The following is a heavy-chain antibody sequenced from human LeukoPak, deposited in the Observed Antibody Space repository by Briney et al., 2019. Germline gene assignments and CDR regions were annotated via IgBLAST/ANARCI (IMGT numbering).Heavy chain of an antibody. V-gene: IGHV4-30-2*01. J-gene: IGHJ5*02. CDR1: GGSISSGGYS. CDR2: IYHSGST. Sequence: SETLSLTCGVSGGSISSGGYSWSWIRQPPGQGLEWIGYIYHSGSTYYNPSLKSRVTISVDRSKNQFSLKLSSVTAAVTAVYYCARNRITMVRGVMNWFDPWGQGTLVTVSS. D-gene: IGHD3-10*01. CDR3: ARNRITMVRGVMNWFDP.